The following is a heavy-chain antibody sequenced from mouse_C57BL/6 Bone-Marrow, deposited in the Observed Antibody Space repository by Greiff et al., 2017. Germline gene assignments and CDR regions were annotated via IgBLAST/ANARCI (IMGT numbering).Heavy chain of an antibody. J-gene: IGHJ1*03. V-gene: IGHV1-85*01. CDR2: IYPRDGST. CDR3: ARREIYYDYGGYFDV. D-gene: IGHD2-4*01. Sequence: VQLQESGPELVKPGASVKLSCKASGYTFTSYDINWVKQRPGQGLEWIGWIYPRDGSTKYNEKFKGKATLTVDTSSSTAYMELHSLASEDSSVYYCARREIYYDYGGYFDVWGTGTTVTVSS. CDR1: GYTFTSYD.